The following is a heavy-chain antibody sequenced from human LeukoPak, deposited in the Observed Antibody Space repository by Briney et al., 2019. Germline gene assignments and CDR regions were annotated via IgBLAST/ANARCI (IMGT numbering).Heavy chain of an antibody. D-gene: IGHD6-13*01. CDR3: TTETYSSSWYGTWFNP. J-gene: IGHJ5*02. Sequence: GGSLRLSCTASGFTFTNAWMTWVRQAPGKGLEWVGRIKSKTDGGTTDYAAPVKGRFTISRDDSKNTLFLQMNSLKAEDTAIYYCTTETYSSSWYGTWFNPWGQGTLVTVSS. V-gene: IGHV3-15*01. CDR2: IKSKTDGGTT. CDR1: GFTFTNAW.